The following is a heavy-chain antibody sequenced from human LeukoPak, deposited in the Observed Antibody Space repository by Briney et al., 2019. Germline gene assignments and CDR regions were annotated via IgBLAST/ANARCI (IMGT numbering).Heavy chain of an antibody. D-gene: IGHD3-3*01. CDR3: ARILYYDFWSGYYSLGTSRSYYYYYMDV. V-gene: IGHV4-34*01. CDR1: GGSFSGYY. J-gene: IGHJ6*03. Sequence: PSETLSLTCAVYGGSFSGYYWSWIRQPPGKGLEWIGEINHSGSTNYNPSLKSRVTISVDTSKNQFSLKLSSVTAADTAVYYCARILYYDFWSGYYSLGTSRSYYYYYMDVWGKGTTVTVSS. CDR2: INHSGST.